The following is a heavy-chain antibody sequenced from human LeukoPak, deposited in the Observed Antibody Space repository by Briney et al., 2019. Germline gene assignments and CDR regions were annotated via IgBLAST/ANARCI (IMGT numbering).Heavy chain of an antibody. CDR1: GFTFSSYW. CDR3: ARQYYDILTGYYRGNYFDY. V-gene: IGHV3-7*01. CDR2: IKQDGSEK. J-gene: IGHJ4*02. D-gene: IGHD3-9*01. Sequence: GGSLRLSCAASGFTFSSYWMSWVRQAPGKGLEWVANIKQDGSEKYYVDSVKGRFTISRDNAKNSLYLQMNSLRAEDTAVYYCARQYYDILTGYYRGNYFDYWGQGTLVTVSS.